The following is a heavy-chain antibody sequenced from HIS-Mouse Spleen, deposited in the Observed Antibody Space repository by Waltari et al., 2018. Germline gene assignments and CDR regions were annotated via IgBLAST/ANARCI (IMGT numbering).Heavy chain of an antibody. CDR3: ARENLAYSSGWYWFDP. J-gene: IGHJ5*02. CDR1: GGSISSYY. V-gene: IGHV4-59*01. CDR2: IYYSGST. Sequence: QVQLQESGPGLVKPSETLSLTCTVPGGSISSYYWSWIRQPPGKGLEWIGYIYYSGSTNYNPSLKSRVTISVDTSKNQFSLKLSSVTAADTAVYYCARENLAYSSGWYWFDPWGQGTLVTVSS. D-gene: IGHD6-19*01.